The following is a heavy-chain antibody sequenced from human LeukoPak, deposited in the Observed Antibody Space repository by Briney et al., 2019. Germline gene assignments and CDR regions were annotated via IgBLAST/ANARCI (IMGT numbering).Heavy chain of an antibody. CDR1: GFTFSSYP. J-gene: IGHJ4*02. CDR2: IREDGSEK. V-gene: IGHV3-7*01. CDR3: ARGPTNGQAFDY. D-gene: IGHD2-8*01. Sequence: GGSLRLSCAASGFTFSSYPMHWVRQAPGKGLEWVASIREDGSEKTSVDSVKGRFTISRDNAKNSLYLQMDSLRAEDTAVYYCARGPTNGQAFDYWGQGTLVSVSS.